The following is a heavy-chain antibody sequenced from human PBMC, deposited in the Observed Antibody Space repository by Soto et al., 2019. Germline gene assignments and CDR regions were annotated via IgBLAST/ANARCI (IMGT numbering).Heavy chain of an antibody. D-gene: IGHD2-2*01. CDR2: IDPSDSYT. V-gene: IGHV5-10-1*01. J-gene: IGHJ6*02. Sequence: PGESLKISCKGSGYSFTSYWISWVRQMPGKGLEWMGRIDPSDSYTNYSPSFQGHVTISADKSISTAYLQWSSLKASDTAMYYCATSTQPFYYYYYGMDVWGQGTTVTVSS. CDR1: GYSFTSYW. CDR3: ATSTQPFYYYYYGMDV.